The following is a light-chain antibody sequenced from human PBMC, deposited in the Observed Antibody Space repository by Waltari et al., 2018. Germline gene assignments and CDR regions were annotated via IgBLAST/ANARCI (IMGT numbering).Light chain of an antibody. J-gene: IGKJ3*01. V-gene: IGKV2-28*01. CDR1: QSLLHSNGYNY. CDR3: QQSYSTPVT. CDR2: LGS. Sequence: DIVMTQSPLSLPVTPGEPASISCRSSQSLLHSNGYNYLDWYLQKPGQSPQLLIYLGSNRASGVPDRFSGSGSGTDFTLTISSLQPEDFATYYCQQSYSTPVTFGPGTKVDIK.